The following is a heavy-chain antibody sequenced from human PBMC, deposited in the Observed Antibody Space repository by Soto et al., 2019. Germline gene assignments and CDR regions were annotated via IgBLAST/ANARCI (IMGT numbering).Heavy chain of an antibody. CDR3: AKEGGKGESTMKCRYDC. D-gene: IGHD3-22*01. V-gene: IGHV3-30*18. CDR2: ISDDGSTE. Sequence: QVQLVESGGGVVQPGRSLRLSCAVSGVTFSRYGMHWVRQAPGKGLEWVAVISDDGSTEYYADSVKGRFIISRDNPKNTLYLQMNSLRADDTAVYFCAKEGGKGESTMKCRYDCWGQGTLVTVSS. J-gene: IGHJ4*02. CDR1: GVTFSRYG.